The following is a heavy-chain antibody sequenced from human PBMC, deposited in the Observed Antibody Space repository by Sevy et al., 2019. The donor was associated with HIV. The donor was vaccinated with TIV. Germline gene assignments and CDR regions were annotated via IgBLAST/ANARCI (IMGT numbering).Heavy chain of an antibody. CDR3: AHDGSGFDY. CDR1: GFSLSTTGVA. J-gene: IGHJ4*02. CDR2: IYWDDDK. Sequence: SGTTLVNPTQTLTLTCTFSGFSLSTTGVAVGWIRQPPGKALEWLALIYWDDDKRYSPSLKSRLTITKDTSKNQVVLTMTNMDPVDTGTYYCAHDGSGFDYWGQGTLVTVSS. V-gene: IGHV2-5*02.